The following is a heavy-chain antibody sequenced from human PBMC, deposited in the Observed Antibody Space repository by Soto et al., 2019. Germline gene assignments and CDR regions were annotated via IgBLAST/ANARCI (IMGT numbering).Heavy chain of an antibody. D-gene: IGHD3-9*01. CDR1: GFTFSSYS. CDR3: ARDRPRYYDILTGYSDAFDI. J-gene: IGHJ3*02. V-gene: IGHV3-48*02. CDR2: ISSSSSTI. Sequence: GGSLRLSCAASGFTFSSYSMNWVRQAPGKGLEWVSYISSSSSTIYYADSVKGRFTISRDNAKNSLYLQMNSLRDEDTAVYYCARDRPRYYDILTGYSDAFDIRGQGTMVTVS.